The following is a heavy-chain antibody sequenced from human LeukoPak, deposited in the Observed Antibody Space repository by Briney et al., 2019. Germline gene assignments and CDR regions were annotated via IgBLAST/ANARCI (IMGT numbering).Heavy chain of an antibody. CDR1: GFTFSSYA. J-gene: IGHJ4*02. V-gene: IGHV3-23*01. D-gene: IGHD3-3*01. CDR3: ASGPPFLKYFDY. Sequence: GGSLRLSCAASGFTFSSYAMSWVRQAPGKGLDWVSTISVGAEYIFYADSVKGRFTISRDDSNNALYLQMHSLRAEDTALYYGASGPPFLKYFDYWGQGTLVTVSS. CDR2: ISVGAEYI.